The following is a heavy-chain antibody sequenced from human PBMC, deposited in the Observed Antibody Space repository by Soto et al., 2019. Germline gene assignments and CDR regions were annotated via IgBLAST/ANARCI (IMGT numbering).Heavy chain of an antibody. Sequence: QVQLVESGGGVVQPGRSLRLSCAASGFTFSSYAMHWVRQAPGKGLEWVAVISYDGSNKYYADSVRGRFTISRDNSKNTLHLQMNSLRAEETAVYYCARGSSRIAAAGPPHTDFDCWGQGTLVTVSS. J-gene: IGHJ4*02. D-gene: IGHD6-13*01. CDR2: ISYDGSNK. CDR3: ARGSSRIAAAGPPHTDFDC. CDR1: GFTFSSYA. V-gene: IGHV3-30-3*01.